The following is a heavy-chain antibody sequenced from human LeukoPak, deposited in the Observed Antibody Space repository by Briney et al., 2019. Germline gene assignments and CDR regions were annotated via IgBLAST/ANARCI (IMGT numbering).Heavy chain of an antibody. CDR2: IYYSGST. Sequence: PSETLSLTCTVSGGSISSYYWSWIRQPPGKGLEWIGYIYYSGSTNYNPSLKSRVTISVDTSKNQFSLKLSSVTAADTAVYYCAGNRVAQAVAATYYYGMDVWGQGTTVTVSS. V-gene: IGHV4-59*01. D-gene: IGHD6-19*01. J-gene: IGHJ6*02. CDR1: GGSISSYY. CDR3: AGNRVAQAVAATYYYGMDV.